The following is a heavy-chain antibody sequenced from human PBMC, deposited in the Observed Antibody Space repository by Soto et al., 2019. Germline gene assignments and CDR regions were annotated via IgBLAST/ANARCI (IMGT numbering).Heavy chain of an antibody. CDR3: ARSQQQLGFLGY. Sequence: SLTCTVSGGSVSSGSYYWSWIRQPPGRGLEWIGYIYYSGSTNYNPSLKSRVTISVDTSKNQFSLKLSSVTAADTAVYYCARSQQQLGFLGYWGQGTLVTVSS. V-gene: IGHV4-61*01. CDR2: IYYSGST. CDR1: GGSVSSGSYY. J-gene: IGHJ1*01. D-gene: IGHD6-13*01.